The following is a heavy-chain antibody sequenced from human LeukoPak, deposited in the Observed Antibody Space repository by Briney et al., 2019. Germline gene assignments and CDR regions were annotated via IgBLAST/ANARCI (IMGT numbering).Heavy chain of an antibody. J-gene: IGHJ4*02. CDR1: GGTFSSYA. Sequence: GASVKVSCKASGGTFSSYAISWVRQAPGQGLEWMGGIIPIFGTANYAQKFQGRVTITADESTSTAYMELSSLRSEDTAVYYCARDKNKVGSSWYFPNSDYWGQGTLVTVSS. D-gene: IGHD6-13*01. CDR3: ARDKNKVGSSWYFPNSDY. CDR2: IIPIFGTA. V-gene: IGHV1-69*13.